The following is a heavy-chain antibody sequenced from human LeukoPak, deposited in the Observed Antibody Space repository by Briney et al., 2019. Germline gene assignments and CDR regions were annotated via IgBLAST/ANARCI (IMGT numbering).Heavy chain of an antibody. CDR1: GFTFSSYE. Sequence: GGSLRLSCAASGFTFSSYEMNWVRQAPGKGLEWASFISSSGSTIYYADSVKGRFTISRDNAKNSLYLQMNSLRAEDTAVYYCARPGGDSSGSSDFQHLSQGTLVTVSS. D-gene: IGHD3-22*01. J-gene: IGHJ1*01. V-gene: IGHV3-48*03. CDR3: ARPGGDSSGSSDFQH. CDR2: ISSSGSTI.